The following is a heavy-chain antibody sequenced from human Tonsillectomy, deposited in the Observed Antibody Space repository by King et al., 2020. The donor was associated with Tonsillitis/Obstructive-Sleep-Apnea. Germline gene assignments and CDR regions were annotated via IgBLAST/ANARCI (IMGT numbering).Heavy chain of an antibody. J-gene: IGHJ6*03. CDR3: AGGPAGADYYYMDV. CDR1: GFTFTSYA. Sequence: VQLVESGGGSVQPGGSLRLSCAASGFTFTSYAMTWVRQAPGKGLEWVSSISDNGAGTHYADSVKGRFTISRDNSKNTLYLQMNSLRVDDTAVYYCAGGPAGADYYYMDVWGKGTTVTVYS. D-gene: IGHD6-19*01. V-gene: IGHV3-23*04. CDR2: ISDNGAGT.